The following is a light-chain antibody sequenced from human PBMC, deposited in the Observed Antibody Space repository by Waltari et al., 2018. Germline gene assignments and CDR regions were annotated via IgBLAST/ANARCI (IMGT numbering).Light chain of an antibody. CDR2: EDS. J-gene: IGLJ3*02. Sequence: SYELTQPPSVSVSPGQTAMITCFLDALPKKFSYWYQQKSGLAPVLVIYEDSKRPCGIPERFSASSSGTVATLTISGAHVEDEADYYCYSTDANGEYWVFGGGTKLTVL. V-gene: IGLV3-10*01. CDR1: ALPKKF. CDR3: YSTDANGEYWV.